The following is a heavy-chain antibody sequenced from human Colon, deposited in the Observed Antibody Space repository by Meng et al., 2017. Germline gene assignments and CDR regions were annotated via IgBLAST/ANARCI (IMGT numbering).Heavy chain of an antibody. CDR3: VLGFEEIRSYFDS. CDR2: IYSGGST. V-gene: IGHV3-53*02. Sequence: EVQLVETGGGLIQPGGSLRLSCEASGFIVSRNFMSWVRQAPGKGLEWVSIIYSGGSTYYAHSVKGRFTISRDNSKNTLYLQINSLRAEDTAVYYCVLGFEEIRSYFDSWGQGTLVTVSS. J-gene: IGHJ4*02. D-gene: IGHD3-10*01. CDR1: GFIVSRNF.